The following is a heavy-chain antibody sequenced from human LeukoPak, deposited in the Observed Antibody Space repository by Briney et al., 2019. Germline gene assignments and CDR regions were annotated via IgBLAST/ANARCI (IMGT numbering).Heavy chain of an antibody. V-gene: IGHV4-59*01. CDR3: ARVPAVAGAIPSYYYYYGMDV. J-gene: IGHJ6*02. Sequence: SETLSLTCTVSGGSISSYYWSWIRQPPGKGLEWIGYIYYSGSTNYNPSLKSRVTISVDTSKNQFSLKLSSVTAADTAVYYCARVPAVAGAIPSYYYYYGMDVWGQGTTVTVSS. CDR2: IYYSGST. D-gene: IGHD2-2*02. CDR1: GGSISSYY.